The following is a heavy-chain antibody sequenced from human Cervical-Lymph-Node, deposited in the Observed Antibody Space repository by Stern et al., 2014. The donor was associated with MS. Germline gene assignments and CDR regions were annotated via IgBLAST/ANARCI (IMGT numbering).Heavy chain of an antibody. CDR1: GGSVSSTDYY. CDR3: ARMTVSYYDVDV. CDR2: MYHSGIA. J-gene: IGHJ6*02. D-gene: IGHD4-17*01. V-gene: IGHV4-31*03. Sequence: QVQLVESGPGLVKPSQTLSLTCSVSGGSVSSTDYYWTWIRQHPGKGLEWMGYMYHSGIAYYNPSLKSRVTISLDTSKNQFSLNLSSVTAADTAVYYCARMTVSYYDVDVWGQGTTVTVSS.